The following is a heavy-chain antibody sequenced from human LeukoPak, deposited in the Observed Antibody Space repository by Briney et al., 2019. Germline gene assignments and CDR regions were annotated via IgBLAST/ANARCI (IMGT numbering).Heavy chain of an antibody. J-gene: IGHJ5*02. CDR2: IYYTGDT. CDR1: GGSVSSGNHY. Sequence: SETLSLTCTVSGGSVSSGNHYWSWIRQPPGRGLEWIGYIYYTGDTTYNPSLKSRVTISIDTSKNQFSLKVTSVAAADTAIYYCARGKTWFAPWGQGTLVTISS. V-gene: IGHV4-61*01. CDR3: ARGKTWFAP. D-gene: IGHD4-23*01.